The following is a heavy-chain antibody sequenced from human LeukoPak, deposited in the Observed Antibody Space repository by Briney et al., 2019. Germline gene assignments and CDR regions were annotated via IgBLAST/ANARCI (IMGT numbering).Heavy chain of an antibody. V-gene: IGHV1-2*02. J-gene: IGHJ4*02. CDR1: GYTFNSYG. CDR2: INPNSGGT. Sequence: GASVKVSCKASGYTFNSYGISWVRQAPGQGLEWMGWINPNSGGTNYAQKFQGRVTMTRDTSISTAYMELSRLRSDDTAVYYCARGQPFSVAVAEVWGQGTLVTVSS. CDR3: ARGQPFSVAVAEV. D-gene: IGHD6-19*01.